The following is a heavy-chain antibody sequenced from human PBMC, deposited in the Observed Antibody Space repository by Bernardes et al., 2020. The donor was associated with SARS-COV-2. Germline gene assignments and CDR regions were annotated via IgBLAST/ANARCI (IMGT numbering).Heavy chain of an antibody. Sequence: GGSLRLSCAASGFTFSSYAMSWVRQAPGKGLEWVSAISGSGGSTYYADSVKGRFTISRDNSKNTLYLQMNSLRAEDTAVYYCARDGGQGYSYGYGYDYWGQGTLVTVSS. CDR3: ARDGGQGYSYGYGYDY. V-gene: IGHV3-23*01. D-gene: IGHD5-18*01. CDR1: GFTFSSYA. J-gene: IGHJ4*02. CDR2: ISGSGGST.